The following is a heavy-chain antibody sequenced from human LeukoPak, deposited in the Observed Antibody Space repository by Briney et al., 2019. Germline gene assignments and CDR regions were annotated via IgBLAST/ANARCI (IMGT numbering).Heavy chain of an antibody. CDR1: GGSISSYY. D-gene: IGHD3-10*01. Sequence: SETLSLTCTVSGGSISSYYWSWIRQPAGKGLEWIGSIYHSGITYYNPSLKSRVTTSIDTSKKQFSLKLSSVTAADTAVYYCARGASGSAFWYFDLWGRGTLVTVSS. V-gene: IGHV4-4*07. J-gene: IGHJ2*01. CDR3: ARGASGSAFWYFDL. CDR2: IYHSGIT.